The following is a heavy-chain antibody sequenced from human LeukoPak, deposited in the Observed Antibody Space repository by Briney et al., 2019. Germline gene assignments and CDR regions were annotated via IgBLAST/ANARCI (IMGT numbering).Heavy chain of an antibody. D-gene: IGHD3-10*01. CDR2: ISSSSSYI. Sequence: GGSLGLSCAASGFTFSSYSMNWVRQAPGKGLEWVSSISSSSSYIYYADSVKGRFTISRDNAKNSLYLQMNSLRAEDTAVYYCARAGGSGSYYGPWGQGTLVTVSS. V-gene: IGHV3-21*01. CDR3: ARAGGSGSYYGP. CDR1: GFTFSSYS. J-gene: IGHJ5*02.